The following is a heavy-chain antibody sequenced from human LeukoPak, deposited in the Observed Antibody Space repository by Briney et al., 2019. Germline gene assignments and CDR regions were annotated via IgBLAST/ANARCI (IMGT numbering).Heavy chain of an antibody. CDR3: ARKRPWGLSRYFDY. D-gene: IGHD7-27*01. CDR2: IHHGGSI. Sequence: PSETLSLTCAVSGVSISSNPWWSCVRQPPGKGLEWIAEIHHGGSINYNPSLKSRVTISVDKAKNQFSLKLSSVTAADTAVYYCARKRPWGLSRYFDYWGQGTLVTVSS. V-gene: IGHV4-4*02. CDR1: GVSISSNPW. J-gene: IGHJ4*02.